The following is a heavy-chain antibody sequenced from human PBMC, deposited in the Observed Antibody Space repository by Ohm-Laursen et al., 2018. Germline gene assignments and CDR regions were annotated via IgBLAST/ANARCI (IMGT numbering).Heavy chain of an antibody. CDR2: ISSSSSYI. V-gene: IGHV3-21*01. J-gene: IGHJ4*02. CDR1: GFTFSSYS. Sequence: SLRLSRAASGFTFSSYSMNWVRQAPGKGLEWVSSISSSSSYIYYADSVKGRFTISRDNAKNSLFLQMNSLRADDTAVYYCARDLQLPPYYFDYWGQGTLVTVSS. D-gene: IGHD1-1*01. CDR3: ARDLQLPPYYFDY.